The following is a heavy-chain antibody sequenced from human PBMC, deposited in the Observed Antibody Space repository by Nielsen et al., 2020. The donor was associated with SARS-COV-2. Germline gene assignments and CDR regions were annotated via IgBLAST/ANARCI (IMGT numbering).Heavy chain of an antibody. J-gene: IGHJ3*02. Sequence: GGSLRLSCAASGFTLSSYAMSWVRQAPGKGLEWVSAISGSGGSTYYADSVKGRFTISRDNSKNTLYLQMNSLRAEDTAVYYCAKSRELPDAFDIWGQGTMVTVSS. D-gene: IGHD1-26*01. V-gene: IGHV3-23*01. CDR2: ISGSGGST. CDR3: AKSRELPDAFDI. CDR1: GFTLSSYA.